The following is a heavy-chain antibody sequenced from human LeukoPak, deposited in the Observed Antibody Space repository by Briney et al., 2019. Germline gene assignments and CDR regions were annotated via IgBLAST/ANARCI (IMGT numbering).Heavy chain of an antibody. D-gene: IGHD3-10*01. CDR2: ISDGGDRA. Sequence: GGSLRLSCAASGFTFSSYAMSWVRQAPGKGLEWVSGISDGGDRAHYADSVKGRFTISRDNSKNTLYLQMNSLRAEDTAVYFCAKQTTGYSGSGVDYWGQGTLATVSS. CDR3: AKQTTGYSGSGVDY. V-gene: IGHV3-23*01. J-gene: IGHJ4*02. CDR1: GFTFSSYA.